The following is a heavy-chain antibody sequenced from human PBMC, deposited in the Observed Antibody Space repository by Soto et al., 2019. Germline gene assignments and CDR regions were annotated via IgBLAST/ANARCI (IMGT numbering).Heavy chain of an antibody. CDR3: ARLGYCTNGVCYGNWFDP. CDR1: GGSISSGYYY. CDR2: IYYSGST. D-gene: IGHD2-8*01. J-gene: IGHJ5*02. V-gene: IGHV4-61*01. Sequence: SETLSLTCSVSGGSISSGYYYWSWIRQPPGKGLEWIGYIYYSGSTNYNPSLKSRVTISVDTSKNQFSLKLSSVTAADTAVYYCARLGYCTNGVCYGNWFDPWGQGTLVTVSS.